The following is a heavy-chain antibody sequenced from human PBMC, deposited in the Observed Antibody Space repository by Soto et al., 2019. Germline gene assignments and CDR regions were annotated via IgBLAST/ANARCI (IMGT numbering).Heavy chain of an antibody. J-gene: IGHJ5*02. V-gene: IGHV4-30-4*01. CDR3: ARDKEGLNRFDP. CDR2: IFYSGST. Sequence: PSETLSLTCTVSGGSISSGGYYWTWIRQPPGKGLEWIGYIFYSGSTYYNPSLKSRVTISVDTSRNQFSLALSSVTAADTAVYYCARDKEGLNRFDPWGQGTLVTVSS. CDR1: GGSISSGGYY.